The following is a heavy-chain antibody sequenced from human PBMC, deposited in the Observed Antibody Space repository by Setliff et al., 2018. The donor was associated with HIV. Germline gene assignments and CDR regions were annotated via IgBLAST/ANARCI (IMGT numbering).Heavy chain of an antibody. CDR1: GYTFTGYY. J-gene: IGHJ3*02. CDR2: INPNSGGT. CDR3: ATSITGTSLDAFDI. V-gene: IGHV1-2*06. D-gene: IGHD1-20*01. Sequence: ASVKVSCKASGYTFTGYYMHWVRQAPGQGLEWMGRINPNSGGTNYAQKFQGRVTMTRDTSISTAYMELSRLRSDDTAVYYCATSITGTSLDAFDIWGQGTMVTVSS.